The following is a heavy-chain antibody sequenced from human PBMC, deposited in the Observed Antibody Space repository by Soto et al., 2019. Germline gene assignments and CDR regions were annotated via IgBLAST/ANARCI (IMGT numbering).Heavy chain of an antibody. V-gene: IGHV2-5*02. J-gene: IGHJ6*02. CDR3: AYLTCSGGSCYWFSYSGMAV. D-gene: IGHD2-15*01. CDR1: GFSLSTSGVG. Sequence: QITLKESGPTLVKPTQTLTLTCTFSGFSLSTSGVGVAWIRQPPGKALEWLALIYWDDDKRYRPSLETRLTITKDTSKNQVVLTMTNMASVDTATYSCAYLTCSGGSCYWFSYSGMAVWGQGTTVTVSS. CDR2: IYWDDDK.